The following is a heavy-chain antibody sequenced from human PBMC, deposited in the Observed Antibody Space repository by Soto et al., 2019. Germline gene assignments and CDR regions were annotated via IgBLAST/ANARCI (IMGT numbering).Heavy chain of an antibody. D-gene: IGHD6-25*01. CDR2: ISAYNGNT. V-gene: IGHV1-18*01. J-gene: IGHJ3*02. CDR3: ARSSDAASAFDI. CDR1: GYTFTSYG. Sequence: QVQLVQSGAEVKKPGASVKVSCKASGYTFTSYGISWVRQAPGQGLEWMGWISAYNGNTNYAQKLQGRVTMTTDTSTSTADMERRSLRADDTAVYYCARSSDAASAFDIWGQGTMVTVSS.